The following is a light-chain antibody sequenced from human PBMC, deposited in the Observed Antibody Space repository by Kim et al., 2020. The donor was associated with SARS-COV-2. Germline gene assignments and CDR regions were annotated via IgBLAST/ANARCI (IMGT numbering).Light chain of an antibody. CDR3: AAWDDSLSVWV. CDR2: RNS. V-gene: IGLV1-47*01. CDR1: RSNIGSNY. J-gene: IGLJ3*02. Sequence: GQRVTISGSGSRSNIGSNYVYWFQQLPGTAPKLLIYRNSQRPSGVPDRFSGSKSGTSASLAISGLRSEDEADYYCAAWDDSLSVWVFGGGTKLTVL.